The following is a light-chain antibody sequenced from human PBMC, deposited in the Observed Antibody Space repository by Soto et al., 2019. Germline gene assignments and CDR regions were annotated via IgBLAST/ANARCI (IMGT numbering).Light chain of an antibody. J-gene: IGKJ3*01. CDR1: QSVSSQ. CDR3: QQRRNWPEFT. V-gene: IGKV3-11*01. CDR2: DAS. Sequence: EIVLTQSPATLSLFPGERATLSCRASQSVSSQLAWYQQKPGQAPRLLIYDASNRATGIPARFSGYGSGTDFTLNISSIEPEDFAVYYCQQRRNWPEFTFGPRTKMDIK.